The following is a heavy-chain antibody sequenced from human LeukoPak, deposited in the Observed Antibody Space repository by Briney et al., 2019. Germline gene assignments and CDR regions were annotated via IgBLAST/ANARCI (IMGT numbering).Heavy chain of an antibody. V-gene: IGHV1-2*02. CDR2: INPNSGGT. CDR3: ARGFTEFYYDSSGYYNY. CDR1: GYTFIGYY. D-gene: IGHD3-22*01. Sequence: GASVKVPCKASGYTFIGYYMHWVRQAPGQGLEWMGWINPNSGGTNYAQKFQGRVTMTRDTSISTAYMDLSRLRSDDTAVYYCARGFTEFYYDSSGYYNYWGQGTLVTVSS. J-gene: IGHJ4*02.